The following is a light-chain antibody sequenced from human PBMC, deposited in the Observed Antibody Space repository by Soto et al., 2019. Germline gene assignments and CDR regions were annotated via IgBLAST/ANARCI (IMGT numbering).Light chain of an antibody. CDR1: TSDIGTYDY. J-gene: IGLJ2*01. CDR3: SSYTTTYSLV. Sequence: SALTQPASVSGSPGQSITISCTGTTSDIGTYDYVSWYKQHPDKAPKLIIYDVKSRPSGISNRFSGSKSGNTASLTVSGLQPEDEGYYYCSSYTTTYSLVFGGGTQLTVL. V-gene: IGLV2-14*03. CDR2: DVK.